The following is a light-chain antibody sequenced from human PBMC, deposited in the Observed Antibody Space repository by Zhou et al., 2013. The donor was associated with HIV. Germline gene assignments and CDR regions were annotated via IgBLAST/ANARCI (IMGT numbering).Light chain of an antibody. CDR2: GAS. CDR3: QQYSPSFYT. V-gene: IGKV3-20*01. Sequence: EIVLTQSPGTLSLSPGERATLSCRVGQSVSSSYLAWYQQKPGQAPRLLIYGASSRATGIPDRFSGSGSGTDFTLTISRLEPEDFAVYYCQQYSPSFYTFGQGTKLEIK. CDR1: QSVSSSY. J-gene: IGKJ2*01.